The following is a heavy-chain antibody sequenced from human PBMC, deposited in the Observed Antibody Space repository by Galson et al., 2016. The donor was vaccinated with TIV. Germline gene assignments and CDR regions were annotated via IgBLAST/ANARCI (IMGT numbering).Heavy chain of an antibody. V-gene: IGHV4-39*07. CDR2: VYYTGST. Sequence: ETLSLTCSVSGGSISSFRHYWGWIRQPPGKGLEWIGSVYYTGSTYYFPSLKSRVTISVDTSKNQLSLKLTPVTAADTAVYYCARHRSFDFKAAIDYWGQGTLVSVSS. D-gene: IGHD3/OR15-3a*01. CDR1: GGSISSFRHY. J-gene: IGHJ4*02. CDR3: ARHRSFDFKAAIDY.